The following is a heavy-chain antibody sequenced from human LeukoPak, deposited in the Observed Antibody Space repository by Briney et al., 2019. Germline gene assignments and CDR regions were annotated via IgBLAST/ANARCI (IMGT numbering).Heavy chain of an antibody. V-gene: IGHV3-21*01. J-gene: IGHJ4*02. CDR1: GFTFSSYW. CDR3: ARDFRRDGYNEALDN. D-gene: IGHD5-24*01. CDR2: ISSSSSYI. Sequence: PGGSLRLSCAASGFTFSSYWMSWVRQAPGKGLEWVSSISSSSSYIYYADSVKGRFTISRDNAKNSLYLQMNSLRAEDTAVYYCARDFRRDGYNEALDNWGQGTLVTVSS.